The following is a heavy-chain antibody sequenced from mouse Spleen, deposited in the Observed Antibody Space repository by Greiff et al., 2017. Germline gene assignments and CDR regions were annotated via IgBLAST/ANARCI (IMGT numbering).Heavy chain of an antibody. CDR3: ARGGSIYDGYYDY. CDR1: GYTFTDYY. CDR2: IYPGSGNT. Sequence: SGAELVRPGASVKLSCKASGYTFTDYYINWVKQRPGQGLEWIARIYPGSGNTYYNEKFKGKATLTAEKSSSTAYMQLSSLTSEDSAVYFCARGGSIYDGYYDYWGQGTTLTVSS. V-gene: IGHV1-76*01. D-gene: IGHD2-3*01. J-gene: IGHJ2*01.